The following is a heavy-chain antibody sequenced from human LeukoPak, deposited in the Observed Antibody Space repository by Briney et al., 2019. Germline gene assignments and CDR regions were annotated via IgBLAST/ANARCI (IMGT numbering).Heavy chain of an antibody. D-gene: IGHD2-2*02. Sequence: SETLSLTCTVSGGSISSSSYYWGWIRQPPGKGLEWIGSIYYSGSTYYNPSLKSRVTISADTSKNQFSLKLSSVTAADTAVYYCARSPIVVVPAAIPGVSSLYYWGQGTLVTVSS. CDR1: GGSISSSSYY. V-gene: IGHV4-39*07. J-gene: IGHJ4*02. CDR2: IYYSGST. CDR3: ARSPIVVVPAAIPGVSSLYY.